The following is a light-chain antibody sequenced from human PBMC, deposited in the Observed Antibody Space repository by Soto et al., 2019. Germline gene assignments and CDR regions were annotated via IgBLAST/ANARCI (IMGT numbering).Light chain of an antibody. J-gene: IGKJ5*01. CDR2: AAS. CDR3: QQSYRTPLT. Sequence: DIQITQCPSSLSASVGDRVTITCRASQSISTFLNWYQQKPGKAPNLLIYAASGLQSGVPSRFSGSGSGTDFTLTISRLHPEEFATYYCQQSYRTPLTFGQGTRLEIK. CDR1: QSISTF. V-gene: IGKV1-39*01.